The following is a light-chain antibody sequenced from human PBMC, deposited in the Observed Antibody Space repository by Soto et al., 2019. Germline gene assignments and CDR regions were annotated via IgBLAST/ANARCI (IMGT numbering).Light chain of an antibody. J-gene: IGKJ1*01. CDR1: QSASSSY. CDR3: QQNGNLQAT. CDR2: AAS. Sequence: EFVLTHALACRSWSPLRKATLSCRASQSASSSYLAWYQQKPGQAPRLLIYAASTRVTGIPDRISGSGSGTDFSLTISSLEPEDSAVYYCQQNGNLQATFGQGTKVDI. V-gene: IGKV3D-20*02.